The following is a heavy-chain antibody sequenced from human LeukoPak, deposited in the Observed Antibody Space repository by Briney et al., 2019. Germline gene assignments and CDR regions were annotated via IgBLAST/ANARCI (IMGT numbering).Heavy chain of an antibody. CDR3: TRVPRESYSH. D-gene: IGHD1-26*01. J-gene: IGHJ4*02. Sequence: GASVKVSCKASGYTFTSHDINWVRQATGQGLEWVGYINPNSGNTGYAQKFRGRVTLTRDTSINTAYMELTSLRSEDTAVYYCTRVPRESYSHWGQGTLVTVSS. V-gene: IGHV1-8*01. CDR1: GYTFTSHD. CDR2: INPNSGNT.